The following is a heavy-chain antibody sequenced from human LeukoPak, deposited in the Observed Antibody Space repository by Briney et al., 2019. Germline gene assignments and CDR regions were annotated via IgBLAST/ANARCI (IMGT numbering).Heavy chain of an antibody. Sequence: ASVKVSCKTSGYTFTSYGVSWVRQAPGQGLEWMGWISVYNGNTIYAEKLQGRVTVTTDTSTTTAYMELRSLRSDDTAVYYCARAQTTGFGESIDYWGQGTLVTVSS. CDR3: ARAQTTGFGESIDY. J-gene: IGHJ4*02. D-gene: IGHD3-10*01. V-gene: IGHV1-18*01. CDR1: GYTFTSYG. CDR2: ISVYNGNT.